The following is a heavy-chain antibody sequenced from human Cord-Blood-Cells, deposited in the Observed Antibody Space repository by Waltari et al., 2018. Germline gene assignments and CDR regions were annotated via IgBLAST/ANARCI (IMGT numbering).Heavy chain of an antibody. CDR2: IIPIFGTA. CDR1: GVTFSSYA. D-gene: IGHD6-19*01. CDR3: AREGIAVAGTEFDY. V-gene: IGHV1-69*06. Sequence: QVQLVQSGAAVKKPGSSVKVSCKASGVTFSSYAIIWVRQAPGQGLEWMGGIIPIFGTANYAQKFQGRVTITADKSTSTAYMELSSLRSEDTAVYYCAREGIAVAGTEFDYWGQGTLVTVSS. J-gene: IGHJ4*02.